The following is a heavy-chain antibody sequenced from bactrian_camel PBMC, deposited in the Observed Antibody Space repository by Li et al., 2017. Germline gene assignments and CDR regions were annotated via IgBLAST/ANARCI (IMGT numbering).Heavy chain of an antibody. CDR1: GYTASSWSTSC. Sequence: HVQLVESGGGSALAGGSVRLSCAASGYTASSWSTSCMAWFRQAPGKEREGVAAIDRSGSPTYTYSVKDRFTISKDNAGSTLYLQMNDLRPEDTAMYFCAARPINTRDCVAGGTAEFGYWGQGTQVTVS. CDR2: IDRSGSP. D-gene: IGHD1*01. J-gene: IGHJ6*01. V-gene: IGHV3S53*01. CDR3: AARPINTRDCVAGGTAEFGY.